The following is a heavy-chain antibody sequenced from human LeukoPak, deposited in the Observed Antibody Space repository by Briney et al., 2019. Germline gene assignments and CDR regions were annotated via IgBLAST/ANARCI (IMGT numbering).Heavy chain of an antibody. Sequence: GGSLRLSCAASGFTGSSKYMSWVRQAPGKGLEWVSVIYSGGSTYYADSVKGRFTISRDNSKNTLYLQMNSLRAEDTAVYYCVRVHCSGGGCYQRNDGLEIWGQGTMVTVSS. J-gene: IGHJ3*02. V-gene: IGHV3-66*01. CDR3: VRVHCSGGGCYQRNDGLEI. CDR1: GFTGSSKY. CDR2: IYSGGST. D-gene: IGHD2-15*01.